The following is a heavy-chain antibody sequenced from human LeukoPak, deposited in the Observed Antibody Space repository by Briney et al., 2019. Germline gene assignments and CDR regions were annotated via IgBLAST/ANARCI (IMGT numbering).Heavy chain of an antibody. CDR2: ISSSSSYI. CDR1: GFTVSTNY. Sequence: GGSLRLSCAASGFTVSTNYMSWVRQAPGKGLEWVSSISSSSSYIYYADSVKGRFTISRDNAKNSLYLQMNSLRAEDTAVYYCARDGRSGASFDYWGQGTLVTVSS. J-gene: IGHJ4*02. D-gene: IGHD3-10*01. V-gene: IGHV3-21*01. CDR3: ARDGRSGASFDY.